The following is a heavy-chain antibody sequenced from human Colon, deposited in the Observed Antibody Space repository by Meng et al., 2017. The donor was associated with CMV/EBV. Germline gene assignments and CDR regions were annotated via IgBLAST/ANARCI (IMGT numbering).Heavy chain of an antibody. J-gene: IGHJ5*02. D-gene: IGHD6-19*01. Sequence: CVDSGFTLSNYAMTWVRQTPEKRLEWVATISGSGGTTYYADSVKGRFTIARDNSKNTLFLQMNSLRAEDTAVYFCAKDRSSGWSYDSWGQGTLVTVSS. CDR3: AKDRSSGWSYDS. V-gene: IGHV3-23*01. CDR2: ISGSGGTT. CDR1: GFTLSNYA.